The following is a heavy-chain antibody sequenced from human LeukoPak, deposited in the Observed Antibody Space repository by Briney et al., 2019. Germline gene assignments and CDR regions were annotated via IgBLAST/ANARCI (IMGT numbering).Heavy chain of an antibody. J-gene: IGHJ4*02. CDR1: GYTFTSYY. V-gene: IGHV1-46*01. CDR2: INPSGGST. D-gene: IGHD3-10*01. Sequence: ASVKVSCKASGYTFTSYYMHWVRQAPGQGLEWMGIINPSGGSTSYAQKFQGRVTMTRDTSTSTVYMELSSLRSEDTAVYYRARGEEYYGSGSFDYYFDYWGQGTLVTVSS. CDR3: ARGEEYYGSGSFDYYFDY.